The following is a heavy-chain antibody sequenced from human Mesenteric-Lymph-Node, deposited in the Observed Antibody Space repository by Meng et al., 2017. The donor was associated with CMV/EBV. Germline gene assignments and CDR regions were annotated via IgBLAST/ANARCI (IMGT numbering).Heavy chain of an antibody. J-gene: IGHJ4*02. CDR2: IYWDDDK. CDR3: ARLGSGIYSLDY. D-gene: IGHD3-10*02. Sequence: FSGFSLSTSGGGVGWIRQPPGKALEWLALIYWDDDKRYSPSLKSRLTITKDTSKNQVVLTLTNMDPVDTATYYCARLGSGIYSLDYWGQGTLVTVSS. V-gene: IGHV2-5*02. CDR1: GFSLSTSGGG.